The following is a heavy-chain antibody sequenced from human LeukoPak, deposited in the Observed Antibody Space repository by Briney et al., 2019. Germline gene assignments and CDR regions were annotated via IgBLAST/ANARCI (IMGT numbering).Heavy chain of an antibody. CDR3: ARRDSSGWYEYCQH. CDR2: IYNSGST. J-gene: IGHJ1*01. D-gene: IGHD6-19*01. CDR1: GGSLRSYY. Sequence: SESLSLTCTVSGGSLRSYYWGWIRQPPGEGLEWSGYIYNSGSTNYNPSHKSPVTISEDTSTNQFSLKLGSVTAADTAVYYCARRDSSGWYEYCQHWRQGTLVTVSS. V-gene: IGHV4-59*08.